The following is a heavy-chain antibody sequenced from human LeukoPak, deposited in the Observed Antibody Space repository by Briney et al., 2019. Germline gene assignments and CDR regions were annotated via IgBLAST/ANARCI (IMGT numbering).Heavy chain of an antibody. CDR1: GFTFTSYV. J-gene: IGHJ4*02. V-gene: IGHV3-23*01. CDR3: ARRSGIAVAGAFDY. D-gene: IGHD6-19*01. Sequence: GGSLRLSCAASGFTFTSYVMSWVRQAPGKGLEWVSVISGSGSSTDYADSVKGRFTISRDNSKNTLYLQMNSLRAEDTAVYYCARRSGIAVAGAFDYWGQGTLVTVSS. CDR2: ISGSGSST.